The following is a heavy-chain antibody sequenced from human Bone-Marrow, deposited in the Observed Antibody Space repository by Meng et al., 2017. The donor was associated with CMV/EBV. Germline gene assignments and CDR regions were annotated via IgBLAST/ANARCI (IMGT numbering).Heavy chain of an antibody. CDR2: IKQDGSEK. CDR1: GFTFSSYW. Sequence: GGSLRLSCAASGFTFSSYWMSWVRQAPGKGLEWVANIKQDGSEKYYVDSVKGRFTISRDNAKNSLYLQMNSLRAEDTAVYYCARRVVPAAIDDGPWFDPWGQGTLVTVS. D-gene: IGHD2-2*01. V-gene: IGHV3-7*01. J-gene: IGHJ5*02. CDR3: ARRVVPAAIDDGPWFDP.